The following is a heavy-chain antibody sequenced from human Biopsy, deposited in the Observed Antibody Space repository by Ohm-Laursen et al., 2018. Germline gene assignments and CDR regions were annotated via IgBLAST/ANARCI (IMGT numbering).Heavy chain of an antibody. V-gene: IGHV3-11*01. Sequence: SLRLSCAASGFTFSDHHMAWVRQAPGKGLEWLSYISSSGATIKYADSVKGRFTISRDNAKNSLYLRMKSLRAEDTAVYYCARELGNGMDVWGQGTPVTVSS. CDR3: ARELGNGMDV. J-gene: IGHJ6*02. CDR2: ISSSGATI. CDR1: GFTFSDHH.